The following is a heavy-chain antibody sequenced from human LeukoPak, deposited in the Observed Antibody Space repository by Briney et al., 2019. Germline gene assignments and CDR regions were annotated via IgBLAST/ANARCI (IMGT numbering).Heavy chain of an antibody. CDR1: GGSFSGYY. Sequence: SETLSLTCAVYGGSFSGYYWSWIRQPPGKGLEWIGEINHSGSTNYNPSLKSRVTISVDTSKNQFSLKLSSVTAADTAVYYCARYCSGGSCSGGFDPWGQGTLVTVSS. D-gene: IGHD2-15*01. V-gene: IGHV4-34*01. J-gene: IGHJ5*02. CDR2: INHSGST. CDR3: ARYCSGGSCSGGFDP.